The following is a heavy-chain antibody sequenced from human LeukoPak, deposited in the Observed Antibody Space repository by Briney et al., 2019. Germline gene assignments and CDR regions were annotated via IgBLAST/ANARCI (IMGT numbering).Heavy chain of an antibody. CDR3: AREPSTLEATY. CDR1: GVPISSHREY. Sequence: SQTLSLTCTVSGVPISSHREYWSSIPQHPAKGLEGMGYINHSGSTSYNPSLRSRLSTSADASNKHFSLMLIFLAAADTAVYYCAREPSTLEATYWGQGTLVTVSS. D-gene: IGHD3-16*01. J-gene: IGHJ4*02. CDR2: INHSGST. V-gene: IGHV4-31*03.